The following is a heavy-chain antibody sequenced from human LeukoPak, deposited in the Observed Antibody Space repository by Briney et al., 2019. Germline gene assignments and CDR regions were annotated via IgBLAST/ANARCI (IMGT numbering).Heavy chain of an antibody. CDR2: ISAYNGNT. D-gene: IGHD3-10*01. J-gene: IGHJ4*02. Sequence: ASVKVSCKASGYTFTSYGISWVRQAPGQGLEWMGWISAYNGNTNYAQKLQGRVTMTTDTSTSTAYMELRSLRSEDTAVYYCAFLLVRGVIINPFDYWGQGTLVTVSS. CDR3: AFLLVRGVIINPFDY. V-gene: IGHV1-18*01. CDR1: GYTFTSYG.